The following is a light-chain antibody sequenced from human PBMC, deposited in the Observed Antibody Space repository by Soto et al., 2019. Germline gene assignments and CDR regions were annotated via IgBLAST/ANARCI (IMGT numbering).Light chain of an antibody. Sequence: QSVLTQPASVSGSPGQSITISCTGTSSDVGGSNYVSWYQQHPGEAPKLMIYDVSYRPSGISNRFSGSKSGNTASLTISGLQAEDEADYFCSSFGGRSTLFGGGTKLTVL. CDR3: SSFGGRSTL. CDR1: SSDVGGSNY. V-gene: IGLV2-14*01. CDR2: DVS. J-gene: IGLJ2*01.